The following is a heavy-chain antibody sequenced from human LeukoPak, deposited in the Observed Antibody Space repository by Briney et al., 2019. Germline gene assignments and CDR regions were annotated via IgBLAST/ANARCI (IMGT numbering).Heavy chain of an antibody. CDR3: AKEVEYQLLHDRYNWFDP. CDR1: GFTFSSYA. J-gene: IGHJ5*02. CDR2: ISGSGGST. D-gene: IGHD2-2*01. V-gene: IGHV3-23*01. Sequence: GGSLRLSCAASGFTFSSYAMSWVRQAPGKGLKWVSAISGSGGSTYYADSVKGRFTISRDNSKNTLYLQMNSLRAEDTAVYYCAKEVEYQLLHDRYNWFDPWGQGTLVTVSS.